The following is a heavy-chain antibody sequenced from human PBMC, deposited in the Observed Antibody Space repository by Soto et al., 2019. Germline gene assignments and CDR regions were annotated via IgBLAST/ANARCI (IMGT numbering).Heavy chain of an antibody. D-gene: IGHD2-2*01. CDR2: MSGSGGST. V-gene: IGHV3-23*01. J-gene: IGHJ4*02. CDR3: AKAPALIPAATIGYFDN. CDR1: GFTLSTFSTYA. Sequence: GGSLRLSCAASGFTLSTFSTYAMSWVRQAPGKGLEWVSGMSGSGGSTYDADSVKGRFTISRDNFKDTLYLQMNGLRAEDTAVYYCAKAPALIPAATIGYFDNWGQGALVTVSS.